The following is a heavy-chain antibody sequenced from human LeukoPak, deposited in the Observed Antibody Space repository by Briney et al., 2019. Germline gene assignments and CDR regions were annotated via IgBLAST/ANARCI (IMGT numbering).Heavy chain of an antibody. J-gene: IGHJ4*02. CDR3: ARDVHSGYDFDY. V-gene: IGHV4-59*01. D-gene: IGHD5-12*01. Sequence: PSETLSLTCTVSVGSISSFYWSWIRQPPGKGLEWIGYIYYSGSTNYNPSLKSRVTISVDTSKNQFSLKLSSVTAADTAVYYCARDVHSGYDFDYWGQGTLVTVSS. CDR1: VGSISSFY. CDR2: IYYSGST.